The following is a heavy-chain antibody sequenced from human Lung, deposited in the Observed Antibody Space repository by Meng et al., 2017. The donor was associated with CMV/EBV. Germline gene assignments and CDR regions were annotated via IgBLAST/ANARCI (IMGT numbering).Heavy chain of an antibody. D-gene: IGHD2-2*01. CDR3: ARGELLWDY. J-gene: IGHJ4*02. V-gene: IGHV4-30-4*01. Sequence: QWQLQWRGPVQWNPSQTLALTCTVSVDSTRSGEYCWSWIRQPPGKGLEWIGYMDYRGSTFYNPSLKSRVTISVDTSKNQFSLKLSSVTAADTAVYFCARGELLWDYWGQGTLVTVSS. CDR1: VDSTRSGEYC. CDR2: MDYRGST.